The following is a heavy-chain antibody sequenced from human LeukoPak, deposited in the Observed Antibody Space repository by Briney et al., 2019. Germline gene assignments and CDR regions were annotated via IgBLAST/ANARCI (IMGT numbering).Heavy chain of an antibody. Sequence: SLRLSCAAWGFTFDDYAMHWVRRAPGKGLVGVSGISWNGGSIGYADSVKARFPIHRDSAKYALYLHEKCVRGEDVALFYLAKAATIFGVISHWVDNRGQGGLVTV. CDR2: ISWNGGSI. D-gene: IGHD3-3*01. J-gene: IGHJ4*02. CDR1: GFTFDDYA. V-gene: IGHV3-9*03. CDR3: AKAATIFGVISHWVDN.